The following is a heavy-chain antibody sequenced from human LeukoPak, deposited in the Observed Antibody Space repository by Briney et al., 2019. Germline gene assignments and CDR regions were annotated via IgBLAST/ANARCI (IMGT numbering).Heavy chain of an antibody. D-gene: IGHD3-16*01. Sequence: PGGSLRLSCAASGFTFSTYWMHWVRQAPGKGLVWVARISSDGRTTSYADSVKGRFTISRDNAKNTLYLQTSSLGAEDTAVYYCARGERAMLYWGQGTLVTVSS. J-gene: IGHJ4*02. CDR2: ISSDGRTT. CDR3: ARGERAMLY. CDR1: GFTFSTYW. V-gene: IGHV3-74*01.